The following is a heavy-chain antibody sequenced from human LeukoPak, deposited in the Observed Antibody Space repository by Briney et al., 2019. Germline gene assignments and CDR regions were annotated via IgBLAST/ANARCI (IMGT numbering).Heavy chain of an antibody. D-gene: IGHD3-10*01. V-gene: IGHV3-23*01. CDR2: ISDRGSRT. J-gene: IGHJ4*02. Sequence: GGSLRLSCAVSGITLSNYGMSGVRQAPGKGLEWVAGISDRGSRTNYADSVKGRFTISRDNSKNTLYPQMSSLRAEDTAVYFCAKRGVVIRVILVGFHKEAYYFDSWGQGALVTVSS. CDR3: AKRGVVIRVILVGFHKEAYYFDS. CDR1: GITLSNYG.